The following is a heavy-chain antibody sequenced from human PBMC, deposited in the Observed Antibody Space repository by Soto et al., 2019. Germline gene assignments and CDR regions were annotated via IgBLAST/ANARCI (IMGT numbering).Heavy chain of an antibody. D-gene: IGHD5-18*01. Sequence: PGGSLRLSCAASGFTFSSYAMSGVRQAPGKGLEWVSAISGSGGSTYYADSVKGRFTISRDNSKNTLYLQMNSLRAEDTAVYYCAKDGSYSYGYWSYFDYWGQGTLVTVSS. CDR2: ISGSGGST. CDR1: GFTFSSYA. V-gene: IGHV3-23*01. J-gene: IGHJ4*02. CDR3: AKDGSYSYGYWSYFDY.